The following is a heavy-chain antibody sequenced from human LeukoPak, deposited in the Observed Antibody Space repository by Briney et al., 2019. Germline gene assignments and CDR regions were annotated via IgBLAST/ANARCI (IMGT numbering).Heavy chain of an antibody. CDR3: ARDQSPYYDFWSGCH. V-gene: IGHV3-11*04. Sequence: GGSLRLSCAASVFTFSDYYRTWFRQAPGKGLGWVSYINSSGTTIYYAGSVEGRFTVSRDNPDNSLYLQMDSLRAEDTAVYYCARDQSPYYDFWSGCHWGLGTLVTVSS. J-gene: IGHJ4*02. CDR2: INSSGTTI. D-gene: IGHD3-3*01. CDR1: VFTFSDYY.